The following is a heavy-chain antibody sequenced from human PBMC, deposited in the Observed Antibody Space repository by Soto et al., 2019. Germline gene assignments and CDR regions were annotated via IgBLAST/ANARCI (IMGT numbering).Heavy chain of an antibody. CDR3: TKGGDSWSGYSHY. CDR2: ISDSGGSS. V-gene: IGHV3-23*01. D-gene: IGHD3-3*01. Sequence: EVQLLESGGCLVQPGGSLRLSCAASGFTFSNYVVSWVRQAPGKGLEWVSGISDSGGSSYSADSVKGRFTISRDNSKNALYLQMNSLRVEDTAVYYCTKGGDSWSGYSHYWGQGTLVTVSS. CDR1: GFTFSNYV. J-gene: IGHJ4*02.